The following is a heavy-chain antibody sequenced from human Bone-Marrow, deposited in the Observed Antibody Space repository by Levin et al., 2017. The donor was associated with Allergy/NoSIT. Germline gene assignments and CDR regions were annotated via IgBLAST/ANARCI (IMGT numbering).Heavy chain of an antibody. V-gene: IGHV3-30*04. J-gene: IGHJ6*02. Sequence: GGSLRLSCAASGFTFSSYAMHWVRQAPGKGLEWVAVISYDGSNKYYADSVKGRFTISRDNSKNTLYLQMNSLRAEDTAVYYCARYGPPRGYYYYGMDVWGQGTTVTVSS. CDR1: GFTFSSYA. CDR2: ISYDGSNK. D-gene: IGHD3-10*01. CDR3: ARYGPPRGYYYYGMDV.